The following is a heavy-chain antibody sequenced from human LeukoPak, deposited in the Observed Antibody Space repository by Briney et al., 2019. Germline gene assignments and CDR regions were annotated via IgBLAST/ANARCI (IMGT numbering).Heavy chain of an antibody. Sequence: SVKVSCKASGGTFSSYAISWVRQAPGQGLEWVGGIIPIFGTANYAQKFQGRVTITTDESTSTAYMELSSLRSEDTAVYYGTRAGRWLPQAFVIWGQGTMVTVSS. CDR1: GGTFSSYA. J-gene: IGHJ3*02. D-gene: IGHD5-24*01. CDR3: TRAGRWLPQAFVI. CDR2: IIPIFGTA. V-gene: IGHV1-69*05.